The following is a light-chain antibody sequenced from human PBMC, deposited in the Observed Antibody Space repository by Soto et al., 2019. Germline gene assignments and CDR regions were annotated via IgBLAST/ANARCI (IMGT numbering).Light chain of an antibody. J-gene: IGLJ2*01. Sequence: QSVLTQPPSVSGAPGQRVTISCTGSSYNIGAGYDVHWYQQLPGTAPKLLIYGNSNRPSGFPDRFSGSKSGTSASLAITGLQAEDEADYYCQSYDSSLSVVFGGGTKLTVL. CDR1: SYNIGAGYD. CDR3: QSYDSSLSVV. V-gene: IGLV1-40*01. CDR2: GNS.